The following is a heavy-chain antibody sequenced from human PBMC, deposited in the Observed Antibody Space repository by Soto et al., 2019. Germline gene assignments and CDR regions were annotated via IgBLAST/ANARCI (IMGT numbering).Heavy chain of an antibody. V-gene: IGHV3-53*04. CDR3: ATTGGQLVYFQH. J-gene: IGHJ1*01. D-gene: IGHD6-13*01. CDR2: IYSGGST. Sequence: GVSLRLSCAASGFTVSSNYMSWVRQAPGKGLEWVSVIYSGGSTYYADSVKGRFTISRHNSKNTLYLQMNSLRAEDAAVYYCATTGGQLVYFQHWGQGTLVTVSS. CDR1: GFTVSSNY.